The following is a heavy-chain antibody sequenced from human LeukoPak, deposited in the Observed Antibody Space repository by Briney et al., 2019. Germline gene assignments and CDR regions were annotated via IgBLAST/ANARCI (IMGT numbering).Heavy chain of an antibody. CDR1: GYSFTSYG. Sequence: VASVKVSCKASGYSFTSYGISWVRQAPGQGLEWMRWISTYNANTNYALKLQGRVTLTTDTSTSTAYMELKSLRSDDTAVYYCAREECSIGVCYPSGYWGQGTLVTVSS. CDR2: ISTYNANT. D-gene: IGHD2-8*01. CDR3: AREECSIGVCYPSGY. J-gene: IGHJ4*02. V-gene: IGHV1-18*01.